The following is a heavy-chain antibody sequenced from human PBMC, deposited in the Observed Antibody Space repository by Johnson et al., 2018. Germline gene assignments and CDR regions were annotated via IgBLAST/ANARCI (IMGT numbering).Heavy chain of an antibody. CDR2: TYYRSKWHN. D-gene: IGHD6-6*01. CDR3: ARESSHAMDV. CDR1: GDSVSSNSAA. Sequence: HVQLQESGPGLVKPSQTLSVTCAISGDSVSSNSAAWNWIRQSPSRGLEWLGRTYYRSKWHNDYEVSIKSRITINPNTTKNQFSLQGNPVIPEETAVYYCARESSHAMDVWGQGTTVTVSS. V-gene: IGHV6-1*01. J-gene: IGHJ6*02.